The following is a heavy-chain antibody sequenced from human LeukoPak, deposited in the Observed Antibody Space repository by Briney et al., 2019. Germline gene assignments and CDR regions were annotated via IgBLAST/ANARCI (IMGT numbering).Heavy chain of an antibody. D-gene: IGHD3-16*02. CDR1: GVSVGSAGYY. CDR2: VYYSGNS. CDR3: ARSQSQSGSYRYYFAY. V-gene: IGHV4-61*08. J-gene: IGHJ4*02. Sequence: SETLSLTCSVSGVSVGSAGYYWTWIRQPPGKGLEWIGYVYYSGNSNYNPILKNRVTMSLDPSNNQSSLKLSSVTAADTAVYYCARSQSQSGSYRYYFAYWGQGTLVAVSS.